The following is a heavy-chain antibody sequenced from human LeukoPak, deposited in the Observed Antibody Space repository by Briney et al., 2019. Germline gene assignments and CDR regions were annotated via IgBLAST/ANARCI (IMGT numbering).Heavy chain of an antibody. CDR1: GGSISSGSYY. J-gene: IGHJ1*01. V-gene: IGHV4-61*02. Sequence: SETLSLTCTVSGGSISSGSYYWSWIRQPAGKGLEWIGRIYTSGSTNYNPSLKSRVTISVDTSKNQFSLKLSSVTAADTAVYYCARGMYYYGSGTRSQYFQHWGQGTLVTVSS. CDR3: ARGMYYYGSGTRSQYFQH. CDR2: IYTSGST. D-gene: IGHD3-10*01.